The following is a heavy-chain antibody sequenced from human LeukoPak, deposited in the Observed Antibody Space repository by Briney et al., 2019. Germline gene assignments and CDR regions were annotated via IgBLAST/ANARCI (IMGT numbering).Heavy chain of an antibody. CDR3: ARGQGSSSWYGDYYYYYMDV. J-gene: IGHJ6*03. V-gene: IGHV4-61*02. CDR1: GGSTSSGSYY. Sequence: SGTLSLTCTVSGGSTSSGSYYWSWIRQPAGKGLEWIGRIYTSGSTNYNPSLKSRVTISVDTSKNQFSLKLSSVTAADTAVCYCARGQGSSSWYGDYYYYYMDVWGKGTTVTVSS. D-gene: IGHD6-13*01. CDR2: IYTSGST.